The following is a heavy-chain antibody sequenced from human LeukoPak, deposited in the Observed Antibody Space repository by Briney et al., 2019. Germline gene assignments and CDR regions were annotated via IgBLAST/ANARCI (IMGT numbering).Heavy chain of an antibody. Sequence: GGSLTLSCAASGFTFSSYAMSWVRQAPGKGLEWVAVISYDGSNKYYADSVKGRFTISRDNSKNTLYLQLNSLRAEDTAVYYCAKGAGGDYFPYYYYYGMDVWGQGTTVTVSS. CDR3: AKGAGGDYFPYYYYYGMDV. CDR1: GFTFSSYA. D-gene: IGHD4-17*01. CDR2: ISYDGSNK. J-gene: IGHJ6*01. V-gene: IGHV3-30*18.